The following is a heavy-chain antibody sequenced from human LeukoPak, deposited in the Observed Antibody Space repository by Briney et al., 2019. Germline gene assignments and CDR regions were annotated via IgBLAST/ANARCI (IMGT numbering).Heavy chain of an antibody. Sequence: GGSLRLSCVASGFTFSDYAMNWVRQAPGKGLEWVSTFKTKYNQVYYAESVRGRFTISTDNSNNTVYLQMNSLRPEDTALYYCARSVPDYTRFDYWGQGALVTVSS. CDR1: GFTFSDYA. D-gene: IGHD4-11*01. CDR3: ARSVPDYTRFDY. J-gene: IGHJ4*02. V-gene: IGHV3-23*05. CDR2: FKTKYNQV.